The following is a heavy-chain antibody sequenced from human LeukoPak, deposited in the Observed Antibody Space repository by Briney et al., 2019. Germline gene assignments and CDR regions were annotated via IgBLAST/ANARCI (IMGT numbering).Heavy chain of an antibody. J-gene: IGHJ1*01. D-gene: IGHD2-15*01. Sequence: GASVKVSCKASGYTFTSYDINWVRQATGQGLEWMGWMNPNSGNTGYAQKFQGRVTMTRNTSISSAYMELSSLRSEDTAVYYCARIPSYCGGGSCYSGGEYFQHWGQGTLVTVSS. CDR1: GYTFTSYD. CDR2: MNPNSGNT. V-gene: IGHV1-8*01. CDR3: ARIPSYCGGGSCYSGGEYFQH.